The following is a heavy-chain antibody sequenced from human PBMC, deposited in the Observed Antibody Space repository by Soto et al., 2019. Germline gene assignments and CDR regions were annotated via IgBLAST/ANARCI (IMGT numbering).Heavy chain of an antibody. J-gene: IGHJ2*01. CDR2: SIPIFGTV. V-gene: IGHV1-69*12. Sequence: VQLVPSGAEVKKPGSSVKVSCKASGGTFSNYPLSWVRQAPGQGLEWMGGSIPIFGTVNYAQKFQGRVTITADESTSTAYMELSSLRSEDTAVYYCARGTHMWIQLWYFDLWGRGTLVTVSA. CDR3: ARGTHMWIQLWYFDL. CDR1: GGTFSNYP. D-gene: IGHD5-18*01.